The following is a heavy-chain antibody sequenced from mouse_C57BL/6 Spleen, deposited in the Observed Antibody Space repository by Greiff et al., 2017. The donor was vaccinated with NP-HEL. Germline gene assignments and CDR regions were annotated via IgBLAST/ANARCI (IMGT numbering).Heavy chain of an antibody. J-gene: IGHJ3*01. CDR3: ARAGYDYDEGFAY. D-gene: IGHD2-4*01. CDR1: GYSITSGYY. CDR2: ISYDGSN. Sequence: EVKLEESGPGLVKPSQSLSLTCSVTGYSITSGYYWNWIRQFPGNKLEWMGYISYDGSNNYNPSLKNRISITRDTSKNQFFLKLNSVTTEDTATYYCARAGYDYDEGFAYWGQGTLVTVSA. V-gene: IGHV3-6*01.